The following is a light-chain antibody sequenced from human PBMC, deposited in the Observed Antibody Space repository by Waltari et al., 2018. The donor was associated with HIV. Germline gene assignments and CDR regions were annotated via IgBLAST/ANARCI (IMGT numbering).Light chain of an antibody. CDR3: CSYADKYTWV. CDR1: RSDVGGYNY. CDR2: DVN. J-gene: IGLJ3*02. V-gene: IGLV2-11*01. Sequence: SPLTQPRSLSGSPGPSVTIPCTGPRSDVGGYNYAPWYQQHPGKAPKLMIFDVNKRPSGVPDRFSGSKSGNTASLTISGLQAEDEADYYCCSYADKYTWVFGGGTKLAVL.